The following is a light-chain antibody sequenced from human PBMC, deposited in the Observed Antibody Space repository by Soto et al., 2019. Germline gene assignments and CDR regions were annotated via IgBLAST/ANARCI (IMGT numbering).Light chain of an antibody. CDR3: QQYGSSPLYT. V-gene: IGKV3-20*01. CDR1: QSVSSSY. J-gene: IGKJ2*01. CDR2: AAS. Sequence: EIVLTQSPGTLSLSPGERATLSCRASQSVSSSYLAWYQQKPGQAPRLLIYAASSRAAGIPDKFSGSGSGTDFTRTISGLEPEDFAVYYCQQYGSSPLYTFGQGTKLEIK.